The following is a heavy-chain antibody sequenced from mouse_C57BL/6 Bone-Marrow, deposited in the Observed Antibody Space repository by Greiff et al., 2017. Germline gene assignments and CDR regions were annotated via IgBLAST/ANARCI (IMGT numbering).Heavy chain of an antibody. CDR2: IDPENGDT. Sequence: VQLQQSGAELVRPGASVKLSCTASGFNIKDDYMHWVKQRPEQGLEWIGWIDPENGDTEYASKFQGKATITADTSSNTAYLQLSSLTSEDTAVYYCTTISTVVYWYVDVWGTGTTVTVSS. V-gene: IGHV14-4*01. J-gene: IGHJ1*03. D-gene: IGHD1-1*01. CDR1: GFNIKDDY. CDR3: TTISTVVYWYVDV.